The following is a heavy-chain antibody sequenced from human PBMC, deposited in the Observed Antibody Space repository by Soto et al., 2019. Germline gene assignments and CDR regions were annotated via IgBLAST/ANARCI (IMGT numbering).Heavy chain of an antibody. CDR2: ISGSGGST. V-gene: IGHV3-23*01. Sequence: EVQVLDSGGGLVQPGGSLRLSCAASGFTFTNYPMAWVRQAPAKGLEWVSTISGSGGSTFYADSVKGRFTISRDNSKNTVCLQMNSLRVEDTAVYYCAKRPLKFEGSSFDYWGQGTLVTVSS. CDR3: AKRPLKFEGSSFDY. CDR1: GFTFTNYP. J-gene: IGHJ4*02. D-gene: IGHD3-10*01.